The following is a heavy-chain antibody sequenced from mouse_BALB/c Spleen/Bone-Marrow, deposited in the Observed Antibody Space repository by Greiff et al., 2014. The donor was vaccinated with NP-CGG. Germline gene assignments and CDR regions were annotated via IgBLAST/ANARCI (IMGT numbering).Heavy chain of an antibody. J-gene: IGHJ4*01. CDR1: GFTFNIYV. D-gene: IGHD2-4*01. CDR2: ISSKSTNYTT. V-gene: IGHV10-1*01. CDR3: VRQDYDYPMDY. Sequence: EVKVEESGGGLVQPKGSLKLSCAASGFTFNIYVMNWVRQAPRKGLEWVARISSKSTNYTTCYADSVKDRFTISSDDSQSMLYLQMNSLKTEDTAIYYCVRQDYDYPMDYWGQGTSVTVSS.